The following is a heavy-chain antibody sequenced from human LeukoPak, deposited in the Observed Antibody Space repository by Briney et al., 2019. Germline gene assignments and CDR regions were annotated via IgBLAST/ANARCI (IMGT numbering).Heavy chain of an antibody. V-gene: IGHV3-53*01. Sequence: GGSLRLSCAASGFTVSSNYMSWVRQAPGKGLEWVSVIYSGGSTYYADSVKDRFTISSDNSKNTLYFQMNSLRAEDTAVYYCARARSGRDLDYWGQGTLVTVSS. J-gene: IGHJ4*02. CDR2: IYSGGST. D-gene: IGHD3-10*01. CDR3: ARARSGRDLDY. CDR1: GFTVSSNY.